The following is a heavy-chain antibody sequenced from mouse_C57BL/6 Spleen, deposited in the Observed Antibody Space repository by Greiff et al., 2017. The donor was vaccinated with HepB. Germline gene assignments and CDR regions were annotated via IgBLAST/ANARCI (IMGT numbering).Heavy chain of an antibody. Sequence: VKLQQPGAELVKPGASVKLSCKASGYTFTSYWMQWVKQRPGQGLEWIGEIDPSDSYTNYNQKFKGKATLNVDTSSSTAYMQLSSLTSEDSAVYYCARRYSYYFDYWGQGTTLTVSS. CDR3: ARRYSYYFDY. CDR2: IDPSDSYT. J-gene: IGHJ2*01. CDR1: GYTFTSYW. V-gene: IGHV1-50*01.